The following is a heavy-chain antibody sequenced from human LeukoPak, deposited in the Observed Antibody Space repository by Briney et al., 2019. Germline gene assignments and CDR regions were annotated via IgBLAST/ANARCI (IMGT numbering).Heavy chain of an antibody. CDR3: AKDQSGYYLYYCYGMDV. CDR2: ISYDGSNK. J-gene: IGHJ6*02. CDR1: GFTFSSYA. Sequence: GRSLRLSCAASGFTFSSYAMHWVRQAPGKGLEWVAVISYDGSNKYYADSVKGRFTISRDNSKNTLYLQMNSLRAEDTAVYYCAKDQSGYYLYYCYGMDVWGQGTTVTVSS. D-gene: IGHD3-22*01. V-gene: IGHV3-30-3*01.